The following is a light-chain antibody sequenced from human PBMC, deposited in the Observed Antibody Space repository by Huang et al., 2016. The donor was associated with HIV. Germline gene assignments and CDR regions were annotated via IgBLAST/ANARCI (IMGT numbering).Light chain of an antibody. Sequence: EIVMTQSPATLSVSPGESAALSCRASQSVSSNLAWYQQKPGQAPRLLIYCAFTRATGIPARFSGSGSGTEFTLTISSLQSEDFAVYYCQQYNNWPPGTFGQGTKVEIK. V-gene: IGKV3-15*01. CDR1: QSVSSN. CDR2: CAF. CDR3: QQYNNWPPGT. J-gene: IGKJ1*01.